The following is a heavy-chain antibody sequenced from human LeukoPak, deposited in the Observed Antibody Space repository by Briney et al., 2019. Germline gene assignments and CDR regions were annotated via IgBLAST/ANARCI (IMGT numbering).Heavy chain of an antibody. D-gene: IGHD2-15*01. J-gene: IGHJ6*03. V-gene: IGHV4-34*08. CDR1: GFTFSSYS. CDR2: INHSGST. CDR3: AGLVVGGAGYMDV. Sequence: GSPRLSCAASGFTFSSYSMNWVRQAPGKGLEWIGEINHSGSTNYNPSLKSRVTISVDTSKNQFSLKLSSVTAADTAVYYCAGLVVGGAGYMDVWGKGTTVTVSS.